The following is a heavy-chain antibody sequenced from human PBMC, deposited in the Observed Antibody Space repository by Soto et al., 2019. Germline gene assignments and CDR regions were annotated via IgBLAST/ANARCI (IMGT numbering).Heavy chain of an antibody. D-gene: IGHD5-12*01. CDR1: GFPFNDYS. V-gene: IGHV3-43*01. CDR2: ISRDGSST. Sequence: DVHLVESGGVVLQPGGSLRLSCAASGFPFNDYSMHWVRHAPAKALEWVSLISRDGSSTYYSDSVKGRFTVSRDNSRNSLFLQMHSLRTEDTALYYYVKDNDGYDSYYFDSWGQGTLVTVSS. CDR3: VKDNDGYDSYYFDS. J-gene: IGHJ4*02.